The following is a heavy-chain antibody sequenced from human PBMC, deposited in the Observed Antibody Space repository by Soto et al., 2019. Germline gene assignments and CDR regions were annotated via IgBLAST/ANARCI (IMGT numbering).Heavy chain of an antibody. Sequence: GESLKISCKSSGYTFTNYWLGWVRQMPGKGLEWMGIIYPGDSDTKYNPSFQGQVTISADKSITTTYLRWTSLEASDTAIYYCAASIFYYGMDVWGQGTTVTVSS. V-gene: IGHV5-51*01. CDR2: IYPGDSDT. CDR3: AASIFYYGMDV. J-gene: IGHJ6*02. CDR1: GYTFTNYW.